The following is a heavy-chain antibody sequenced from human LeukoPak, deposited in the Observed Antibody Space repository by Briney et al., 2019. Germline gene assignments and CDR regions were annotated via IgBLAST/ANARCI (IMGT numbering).Heavy chain of an antibody. J-gene: IGHJ6*03. CDR2: ISGSGGST. Sequence: GGTLRLSCAASGFTFSSYGMTWVRQAPGKGLEWVSAISGSGGSTYYADSVKGRFAISRDNAKNTLYLQMNSLRAEDTAVYYCARAGLPVYYYMDVWGKGTTVTVSS. CDR3: ARAGLPVYYYMDV. V-gene: IGHV3-23*01. CDR1: GFTFSSYG.